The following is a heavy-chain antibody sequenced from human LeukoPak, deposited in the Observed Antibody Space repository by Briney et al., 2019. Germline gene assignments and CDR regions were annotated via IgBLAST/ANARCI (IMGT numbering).Heavy chain of an antibody. V-gene: IGHV3-48*04. CDR2: ISSSSSTK. Sequence: GGSLRLSCAASGFTFSSYSMNWVRQAPGKGLEWVAYISSSSSTKYYADSVKGRFTISRDNAKNSLYLQMNSLRAEDTAGYYCARVGMVRGHVYFDYWGQGTLVTVSS. CDR3: ARVGMVRGHVYFDY. J-gene: IGHJ4*02. D-gene: IGHD3-10*01. CDR1: GFTFSSYS.